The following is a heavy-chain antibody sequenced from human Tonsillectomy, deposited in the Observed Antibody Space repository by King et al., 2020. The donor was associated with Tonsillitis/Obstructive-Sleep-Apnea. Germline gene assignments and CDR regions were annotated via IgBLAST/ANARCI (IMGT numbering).Heavy chain of an antibody. D-gene: IGHD6-13*01. V-gene: IGHV4-59*12. CDR2: IYYSGST. CDR3: AREGAAAETRNGGDT. Sequence: PLPSSGPGLVTPSATLSLPCTVSGGSLSRYSWSLLRPPPGTGLEWIGYIYYSGSTNYNPSLKSRVTISVDTSKNPFALQLSSVTAADTDGEAGAREGAAAETRNGGDTGGKGTRGT. CDR1: GGSLSRYS. J-gene: IGHJ5*02.